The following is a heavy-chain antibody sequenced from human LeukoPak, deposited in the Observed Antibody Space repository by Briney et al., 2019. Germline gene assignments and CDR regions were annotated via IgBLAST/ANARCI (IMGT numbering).Heavy chain of an antibody. CDR1: GGSFSGYY. Sequence: PSETLSLTCAVYGGSFSGYYWSWIRQPPGKGLEWIGEINHSGSTNYNPSLKSRVTISVDTSKNQFSLKLSSVTAADTAVYYCATSSSWYGGLDYWGQGTLVTVSS. CDR2: INHSGST. J-gene: IGHJ4*02. CDR3: ATSSSWYGGLDY. D-gene: IGHD6-13*01. V-gene: IGHV4-34*01.